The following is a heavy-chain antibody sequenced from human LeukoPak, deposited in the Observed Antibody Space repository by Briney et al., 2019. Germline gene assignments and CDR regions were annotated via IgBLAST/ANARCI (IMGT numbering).Heavy chain of an antibody. D-gene: IGHD6-13*01. CDR1: GGSISSGSYY. V-gene: IGHV4-61*02. CDR3: AMEGIAAAGTFGPRSNYYYMDV. CDR2: IYTSGST. J-gene: IGHJ6*03. Sequence: PSETLSLTCTVSGGSISSGSYYWSWIRQPAGRGLEWIGRIYTSGSTSYNPSLKSRVTISVDTSKNQFSLKLSSVTAADTAVYYCAMEGIAAAGTFGPRSNYYYMDVWGKGTTVTISS.